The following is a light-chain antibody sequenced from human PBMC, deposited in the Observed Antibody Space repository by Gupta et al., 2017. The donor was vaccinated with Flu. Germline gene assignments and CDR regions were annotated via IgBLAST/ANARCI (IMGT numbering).Light chain of an antibody. CDR2: DDS. Sequence: SYVLTQPPSVSVAPGQKARMTWGGNHIGSKSVHWYQQKPGQAPVVVVYDDSGPSGIPERFSGSHSGNTATLTINRVDAGDEADYYCQVWDGGRDDSGLFGGWTKLTVL. J-gene: IGLJ2*01. CDR3: QVWDGGRDDSGL. CDR1: HIGSKS. V-gene: IGLV3-21*02.